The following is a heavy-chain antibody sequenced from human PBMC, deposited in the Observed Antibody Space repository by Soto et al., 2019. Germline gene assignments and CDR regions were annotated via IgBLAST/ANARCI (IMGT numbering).Heavy chain of an antibody. D-gene: IGHD2-8*02. V-gene: IGHV5-51*01. CDR1: GYSFSNFW. CDR3: ASSVLVTSTMNYFDL. Sequence: GESPKISCQASGYSFSNFWIAWVRQMPGEGLEWLGIIYPDDSDTRYSPSFLGQVTISADKSIKTTYLQWSSLKASDTAIYFCASSVLVTSTMNYFDLWGQGTLVTVSS. J-gene: IGHJ4*02. CDR2: IYPDDSDT.